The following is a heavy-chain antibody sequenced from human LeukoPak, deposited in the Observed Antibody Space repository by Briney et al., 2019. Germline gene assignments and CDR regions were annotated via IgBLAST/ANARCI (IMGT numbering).Heavy chain of an antibody. V-gene: IGHV3-23*01. J-gene: IGHJ5*02. D-gene: IGHD3-10*01. CDR3: AKDLRGAGYNWFDP. CDR1: GFTFSSYA. CDR2: ISGSGGST. Sequence: PGGSLRLSCAASGFTFSSYAMSWVRQAPGKGLEWVSVISGSGGSTYYADPVKGRFTISRDNSKNTLYLQMNSLRAEDTAVYYCAKDLRGAGYNWFDPRGQGTLVTVSS.